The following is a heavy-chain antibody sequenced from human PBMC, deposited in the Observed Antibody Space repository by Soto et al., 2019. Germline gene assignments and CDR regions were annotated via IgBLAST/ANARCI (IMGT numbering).Heavy chain of an antibody. J-gene: IGHJ4*02. Sequence: ASVKVSCKASGYTFTSYAMHWVRQAPGQRLEWMGWINAGNGNTKYSQKFQGRVTITRDTSASTAYMELSSLRSEDTAVYYCARGEDIAVAEAFDYWGQGTLVTVSS. CDR1: GYTFTSYA. CDR2: INAGNGNT. V-gene: IGHV1-3*01. CDR3: ARGEDIAVAEAFDY. D-gene: IGHD6-19*01.